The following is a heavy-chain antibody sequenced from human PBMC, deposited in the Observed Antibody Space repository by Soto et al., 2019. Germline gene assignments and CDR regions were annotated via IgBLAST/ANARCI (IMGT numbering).Heavy chain of an antibody. CDR3: AKDPPSYDYVWGTETGY. V-gene: IGHV3-30-3*02. CDR2: ISYDGSNK. D-gene: IGHD3-16*01. Sequence: GGSLRLSCAASGFTFSSYAMHWVRQAPGKGLEWVAVISYDGSNKYYADSVKGRFTISRDNSKNTLYLQMNSLRAEDTAVYYCAKDPPSYDYVWGTETGYWGQGTLVTVSS. CDR1: GFTFSSYA. J-gene: IGHJ4*02.